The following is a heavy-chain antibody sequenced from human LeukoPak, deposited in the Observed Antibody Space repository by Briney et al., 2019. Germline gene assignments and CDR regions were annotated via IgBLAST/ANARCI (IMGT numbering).Heavy chain of an antibody. CDR3: ATATDSGGYFSFDY. CDR1: GYTLTELS. CDR2: FDPEDGET. V-gene: IGHV1-24*01. J-gene: IGHJ4*02. Sequence: ASVKVSCKVSGYTLTELSMHWVRQAPGKGLEWMGGFDPEDGETIYAQKFQGRVTMTEDTSTDTAYMELSSLRSEDTAVYYCATATDSGGYFSFDYWGQGTLVTVSS. D-gene: IGHD1-26*01.